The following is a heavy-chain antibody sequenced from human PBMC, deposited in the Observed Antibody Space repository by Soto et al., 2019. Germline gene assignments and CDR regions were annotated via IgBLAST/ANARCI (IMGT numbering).Heavy chain of an antibody. D-gene: IGHD3-10*01. CDR2: IDKVGTDS. V-gene: IGHV3-74*01. J-gene: IGHJ6*03. Sequence: EVQLVESGGGLVQHGGSLRLSCAASEFTFSGRSVHWVRQAPGKGLVWVSGIDKVGTDSTYADSVKGRFTSSRDNAKNTVYLQMNGLRVEDTAVYYCARGWFGPDVWGKGTTVTVSS. CDR1: EFTFSGRS. CDR3: ARGWFGPDV.